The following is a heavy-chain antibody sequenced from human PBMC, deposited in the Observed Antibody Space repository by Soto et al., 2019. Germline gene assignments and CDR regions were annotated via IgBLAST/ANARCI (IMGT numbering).Heavy chain of an antibody. Sequence: ASVKVSCKASGYKFINHYMHWVRQVPGVGLEWMGIINPNGGGTDYSQKFQGRVTTTRDTSANTVHMELSSLRSEDTGVYFCARDSSASATSYSFDNWGQGTLVTVSS. D-gene: IGHD6-25*01. V-gene: IGHV1-46*01. CDR2: INPNGGGT. CDR3: ARDSSASATSYSFDN. J-gene: IGHJ4*02. CDR1: GYKFINHY.